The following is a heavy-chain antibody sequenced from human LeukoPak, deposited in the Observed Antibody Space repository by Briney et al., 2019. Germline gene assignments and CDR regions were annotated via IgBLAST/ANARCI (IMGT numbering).Heavy chain of an antibody. Sequence: PSETLCLTCTVSGGSISTYYWSWIRQPPGKGLEWIGYVYYSGSTSYNPSLKSRVIILVDTSKNEFSLNVSSVTAADTAVYYCARHYGYSYGPDYWGQGALVTVSS. CDR3: ARHYGYSYGPDY. V-gene: IGHV4-59*08. D-gene: IGHD5-18*01. CDR1: GGSISTYY. CDR2: VYYSGST. J-gene: IGHJ4*02.